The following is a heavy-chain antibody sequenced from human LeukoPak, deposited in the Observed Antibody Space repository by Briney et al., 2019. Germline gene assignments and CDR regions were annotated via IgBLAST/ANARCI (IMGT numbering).Heavy chain of an antibody. CDR2: ISSSSTYI. CDR3: ARGGGLDV. CDR1: GFTFSSYS. V-gene: IGHV3-21*01. D-gene: IGHD3-16*01. J-gene: IGHJ6*02. Sequence: GGSLRLSCAASGFTFSSYSMNWVRQAPGKGLEWVSSISSSSTYIYYADSVKGGFTVSRDNAKNSLYLQMNSLRAEDTAVYFCARGGGLDVWGQGATVTVSS.